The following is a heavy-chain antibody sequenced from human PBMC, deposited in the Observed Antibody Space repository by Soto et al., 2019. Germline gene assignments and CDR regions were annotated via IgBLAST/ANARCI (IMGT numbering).Heavy chain of an antibody. CDR2: MNPNSGNT. CDR1: GYTFTSYD. Sequence: ASVKVSCKASGYTFTSYDINCVRQATGQGLEWMGWMNPNSGNTGYAQKFQGRVTMTRNTSISTAYMELSSLRSEDTAVYYCARPGGGYYKDGMDAWGQGTTVTVSS. V-gene: IGHV1-8*01. D-gene: IGHD3-3*01. J-gene: IGHJ6*02. CDR3: ARPGGGYYKDGMDA.